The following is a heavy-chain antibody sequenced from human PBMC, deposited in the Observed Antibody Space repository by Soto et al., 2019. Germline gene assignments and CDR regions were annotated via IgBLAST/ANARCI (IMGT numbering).Heavy chain of an antibody. CDR1: GFTFSSCA. D-gene: IGHD3-22*01. J-gene: IGHJ4*02. CDR3: ASYYYDSGGSNFDY. CDR2: ISSNGGST. Sequence: GGSLRLSCAASGFTFSSCAMSWVRQAPGKGLEYVSAISSNGGSTYYANSVKGRFTISRDNSKNTLYLQMGSLRAEDMAVYYCASYYYDSGGSNFDYWGQGT. V-gene: IGHV3-64*01.